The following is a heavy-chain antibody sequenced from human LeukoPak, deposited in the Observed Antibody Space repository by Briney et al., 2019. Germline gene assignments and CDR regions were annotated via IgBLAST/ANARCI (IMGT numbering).Heavy chain of an antibody. D-gene: IGHD1-14*01. V-gene: IGHV4-31*03. CDR2: IYYSGST. J-gene: IGHJ4*02. CDR3: ARGVDTKPANFGY. CDR1: GGSISSGGYY. Sequence: SETLSLTCTVSGGSISSGGYYWSWIRQHPGKGLEWIGYIYYSGSTYYNPSLKSRVTISVDTSKNQFSLKLSSVTAADTAVYYCARGVDTKPANFGYWGQGTLVTVSS.